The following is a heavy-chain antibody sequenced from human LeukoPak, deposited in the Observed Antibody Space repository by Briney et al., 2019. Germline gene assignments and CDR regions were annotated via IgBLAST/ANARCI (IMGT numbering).Heavy chain of an antibody. CDR2: IYAGNGNT. CDR1: GYTFTSYA. J-gene: IGHJ6*02. Sequence: QSGAEVKKRGAAVKVSCKASGYTFTSYAMHWVRQAPGQRLEWMGWIYAGNGNTKYSQKFQGRVTITRDTSASTAYMELSSLRSEDTAVYYCARPYCSGGSCPRFGMDVWGQGTTVTVSS. D-gene: IGHD2-15*01. CDR3: ARPYCSGGSCPRFGMDV. V-gene: IGHV1-3*01.